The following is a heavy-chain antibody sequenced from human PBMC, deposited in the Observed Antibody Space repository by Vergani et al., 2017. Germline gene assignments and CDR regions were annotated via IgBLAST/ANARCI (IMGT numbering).Heavy chain of an antibody. CDR1: GYTFTGYY. V-gene: IGHV1-2*02. J-gene: IGHJ5*02. CDR3: AGGSPIVVPSVNGFDP. CDR2: INPNSGGT. Sequence: QVQLVQSGAEVKKPGASVKVSCKASGYTFTGYYMHWVRQAPGQGLEWRGWINPNSGGTNYAQKFQGRVTMTRDTSISTAYMELSRLRSDDTGVYYCAGGSPIVVPSVNGFDPWGQGTLVTVSS. D-gene: IGHD2-2*01.